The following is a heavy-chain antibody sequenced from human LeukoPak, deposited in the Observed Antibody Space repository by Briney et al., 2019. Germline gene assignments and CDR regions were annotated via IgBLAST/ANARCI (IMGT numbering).Heavy chain of an antibody. D-gene: IGHD6-25*01. J-gene: IGHJ6*02. CDR2: IYYSGST. CDR1: GGSISSYY. Sequence: PSETLSLTCTVSGGSISSYYWSWVRQPPGKGLEWIGYIYYSGSTNYNPSLKSRVTISVDTSKNQFSLKLSSVTAADTAVYYCARSIAATRPYGMDVWGQGTTVTVSS. CDR3: ARSIAATRPYGMDV. V-gene: IGHV4-59*08.